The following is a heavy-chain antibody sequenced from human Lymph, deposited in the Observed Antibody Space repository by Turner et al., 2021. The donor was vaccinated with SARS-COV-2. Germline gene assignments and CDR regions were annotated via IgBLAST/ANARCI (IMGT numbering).Heavy chain of an antibody. CDR3: ARDYYDFWSGYNSYYYGMDV. J-gene: IGHJ6*02. CDR1: GFTFSSYS. CDR2: ISSRSSYI. V-gene: IGHV3-21*01. Sequence: EVQLVESGGGLVKPGGSLSLSGAASGFTFSSYSMNWVRQPPGKGLEWVSSISSRSSYIYNADSVKGRFTISRENAKNSLYLQMNSLRAEDTAVYYCARDYYDFWSGYNSYYYGMDVWGQGTTVTVSS. D-gene: IGHD3-3*01.